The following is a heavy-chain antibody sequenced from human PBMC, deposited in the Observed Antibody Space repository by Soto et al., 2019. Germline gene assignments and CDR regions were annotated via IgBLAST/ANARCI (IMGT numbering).Heavy chain of an antibody. V-gene: IGHV3-21*06. D-gene: IGHD2-15*01. J-gene: IGHJ3*02. CDR3: ARHSYLGYCSGGSCQGDAFYI. CDR2: ISSRNSFI. CDR1: GFTFSTYT. Sequence: EVQLVESGGGLVKPGGSLRLSCAASGFTFSTYTMNWVRQAPGKGLEWVLSISSRNSFIYYANSLKGRFTISRDNAKNSLYLQMNSLRAEDTALYYCARHSYLGYCSGGSCQGDAFYIWGQGTMVTVSS.